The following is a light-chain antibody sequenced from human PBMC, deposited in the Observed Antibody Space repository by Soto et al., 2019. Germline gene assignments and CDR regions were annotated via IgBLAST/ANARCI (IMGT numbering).Light chain of an antibody. J-gene: IGKJ5*01. Sequence: EIVLTQSPATLSFSPGEIATLSFSASQSVNSYLAWYQQKPGQTPRLLIFDASNRATGIPARFSGSGSGTDFTLTISSLEPEDFAVYYCQQRINWPITFGQGTRLEIK. CDR3: QQRINWPIT. V-gene: IGKV3-11*01. CDR1: QSVNSY. CDR2: DAS.